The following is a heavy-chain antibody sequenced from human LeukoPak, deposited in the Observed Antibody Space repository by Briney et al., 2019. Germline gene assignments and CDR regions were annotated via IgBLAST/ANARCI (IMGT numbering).Heavy chain of an antibody. J-gene: IGHJ5*02. V-gene: IGHV4-34*01. CDR1: GGSFSGYY. CDR2: INHSGST. CDR3: ASLNYDILTGYYTGWFDP. Sequence: SETLSLTCAVYGGSFSGYYWSWIRQPPGKGLGWIGEINHSGSTNYNPSLKSRVTISVDTSKNQFSLKLSSVTAADTAVYYCASLNYDILTGYYTGWFDPWGQGTLVTVSS. D-gene: IGHD3-9*01.